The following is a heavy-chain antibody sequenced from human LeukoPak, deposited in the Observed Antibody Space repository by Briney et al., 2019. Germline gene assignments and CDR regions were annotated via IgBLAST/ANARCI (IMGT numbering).Heavy chain of an antibody. CDR2: IYTSGST. J-gene: IGHJ4*02. Sequence: SETLSLTCTVSGGPISSYFWSWIRQPAGKGLEWIGRIYTSGSTNYNPSLKSRVTISADKSTNQFSLKLSSVTAADTAVYYCARDRFGDLNYFDYWGQGTLVTVSS. V-gene: IGHV4-4*07. CDR3: ARDRFGDLNYFDY. CDR1: GGPISSYF. D-gene: IGHD3-3*01.